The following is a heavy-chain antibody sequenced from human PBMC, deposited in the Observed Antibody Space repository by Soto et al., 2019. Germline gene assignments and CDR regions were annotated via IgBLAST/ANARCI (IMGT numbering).Heavy chain of an antibody. CDR1: GFTFSSYA. CDR2: ISGSGGST. V-gene: IGHV3-23*01. Sequence: EVQRLESGGGLVQPGGSLRLSCAASGFTFSSYAMSWVRQAPGKGLEWVSAISGSGGSTYYADSVKGRFTISRDNSKNTLYLQMNSLRAEDTAVYYCAKDLGYSGYYFDYWGQGTLVTVSS. D-gene: IGHD5-12*01. CDR3: AKDLGYSGYYFDY. J-gene: IGHJ4*02.